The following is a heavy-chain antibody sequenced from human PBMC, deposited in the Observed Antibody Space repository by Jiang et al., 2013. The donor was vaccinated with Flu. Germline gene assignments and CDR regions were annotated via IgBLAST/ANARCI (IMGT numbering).Heavy chain of an antibody. J-gene: IGHJ6*02. CDR2: ISYDGSNK. V-gene: IGHV3-30*18. CDR3: AKDRVGLALLFYYYYGMDV. CDR1: GFTFSSYG. Sequence: RLSCAASGFTFSSYGMHWVRQAPGKGLEWVAVISYDGSNKYYADSVKGRFTISRDNSKNTLYLQMNSLRAEDTAVYYCAKDRVGLALLFYYYYGMDVWGQGTTVTVSS. D-gene: IGHD1-26*01.